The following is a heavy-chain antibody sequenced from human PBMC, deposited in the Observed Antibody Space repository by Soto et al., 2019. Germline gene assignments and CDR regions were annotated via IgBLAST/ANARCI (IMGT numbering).Heavy chain of an antibody. CDR3: ARGYLYYDILMSWFDP. CDR2: IYHSGST. J-gene: IGHJ5*02. CDR1: GGSISSYY. Sequence: SETLSLTCTVSGGSISSYYWSWIRQPPGKGLEWIGYIYHSGSTYYNPSLKSRVTISVDRSKSQFSLKLSSVTAADTAVYYCARGYLYYDILMSWFDPWGQGTLVTVS. V-gene: IGHV4-59*12. D-gene: IGHD3-9*01.